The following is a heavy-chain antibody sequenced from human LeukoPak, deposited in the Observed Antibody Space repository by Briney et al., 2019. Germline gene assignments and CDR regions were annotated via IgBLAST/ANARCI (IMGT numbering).Heavy chain of an antibody. V-gene: IGHV3-7*01. CDR3: AREGWGVAAAAVYDY. D-gene: IGHD6-13*01. J-gene: IGHJ4*02. CDR1: GFTFSSYW. CDR2: IKQDGSEK. Sequence: GGSLRLSCAASGFTFSSYWMSWVRQAPGQGLEWVANIKQDGSEKYYVDSVKGRFTISRDNAKNSLYLQMNSLRAEDTAVYYCAREGWGVAAAAVYDYWGQGTLVTVSS.